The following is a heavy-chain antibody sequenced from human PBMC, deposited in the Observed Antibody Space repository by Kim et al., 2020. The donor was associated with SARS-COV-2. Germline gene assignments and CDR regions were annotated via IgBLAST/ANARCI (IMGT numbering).Heavy chain of an antibody. V-gene: IGHV4-39*01. D-gene: IGHD3-22*01. CDR3: ARHYYDSSGYYSAFDY. Sequence: SETLSLTCTVSGGSISSSSYYWGWIRQPPGKGLEWIGSIYYSGSTYYNPSLKSRVTISVDTSKNQFSLKLSSVTAADTAVYYCARHYYDSSGYYSAFDYWGQGTLVTVSS. J-gene: IGHJ4*02. CDR1: GGSISSSSYY. CDR2: IYYSGST.